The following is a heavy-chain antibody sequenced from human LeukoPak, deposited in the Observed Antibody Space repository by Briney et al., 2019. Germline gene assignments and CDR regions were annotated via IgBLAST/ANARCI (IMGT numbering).Heavy chain of an antibody. CDR3: ARAAAAAGRGVSY. Sequence: ASVKVSCKASGYTFTNYGVSWVRQAPGQGLEWMGWTSAYNGNTNYAQKLQGRVTMTTDTSTSTAYMELRSLTSDDTAVYYCARAAAAAGRGVSYWGQGTLVTVSS. CDR2: TSAYNGNT. D-gene: IGHD6-13*01. V-gene: IGHV1-18*01. J-gene: IGHJ4*02. CDR1: GYTFTNYG.